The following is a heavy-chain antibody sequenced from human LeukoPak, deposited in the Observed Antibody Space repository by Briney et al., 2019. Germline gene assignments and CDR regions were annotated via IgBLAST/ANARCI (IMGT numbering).Heavy chain of an antibody. D-gene: IGHD1-26*01. Sequence: SETLSLTCTVSGGSISSGGYYWSWIPQHPGKGLEWIGYIYYSGSTYYNPSLKSRVTISVDTSKNQFSLKLSSVTAADTAVYYCAREGAMDNFDYWGQGTLVTVSS. CDR2: IYYSGST. CDR1: GGSISSGGYY. CDR3: AREGAMDNFDY. J-gene: IGHJ4*02. V-gene: IGHV4-31*03.